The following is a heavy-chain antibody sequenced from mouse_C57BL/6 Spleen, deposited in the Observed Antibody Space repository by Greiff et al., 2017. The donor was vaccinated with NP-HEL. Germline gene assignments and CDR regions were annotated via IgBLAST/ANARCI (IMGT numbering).Heavy chain of an antibody. CDR2: IDPSDSET. CDR1: GYTFTSYW. D-gene: IGHD1-3*01. V-gene: IGHV1-52*01. J-gene: IGHJ2*01. Sequence: QVQLQQPGAELVRPGSSVKLSCKASGYTFTSYWMPWVKQRPIQGLEWIGNIDPSDSETHYNQKFKDKATLTVDKSSSTAYMQLSSLTSEDSAVYYCARGAQKYFDYWGQGTTLTVSS. CDR3: ARGAQKYFDY.